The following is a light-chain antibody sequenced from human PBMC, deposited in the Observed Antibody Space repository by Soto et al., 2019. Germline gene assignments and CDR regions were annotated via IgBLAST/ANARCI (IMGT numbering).Light chain of an antibody. J-gene: IGLJ1*01. Sequence: QSALTQPRSVSGSPGQSVTISCTGTSSDVGGYNYVSWYQQHPGKAPKLMIYDVSKRPSGVPDRFSGSKSGNMASLTISGLQAEDEADYYCCSYAGSYTYVFGTGTKVT. CDR3: CSYAGSYTYV. CDR2: DVS. CDR1: SSDVGGYNY. V-gene: IGLV2-11*01.